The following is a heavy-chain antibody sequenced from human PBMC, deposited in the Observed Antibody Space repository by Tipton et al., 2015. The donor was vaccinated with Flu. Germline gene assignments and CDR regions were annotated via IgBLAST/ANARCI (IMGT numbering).Heavy chain of an antibody. Sequence: TASGFTFSSYAMSWVRQAPGKGLEWVSAISGSGGSTYYADSVKGRFTISRDNSKNTLYLQMNSLRAEDTAVYYCAPDRYYYGSGSLVARHYYSCGMDVWGQGTTVAVSS. D-gene: IGHD3-10*01. CDR3: APDRYYYGSGSLVARHYYSCGMDV. CDR2: ISGSGGST. V-gene: IGHV3-23*01. J-gene: IGHJ6*02. CDR1: GFTFSSYA.